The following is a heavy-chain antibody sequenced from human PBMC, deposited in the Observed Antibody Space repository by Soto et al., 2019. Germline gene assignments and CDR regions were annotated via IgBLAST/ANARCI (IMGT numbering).Heavy chain of an antibody. Sequence: TLSLTCAISGDSVSSNTAAWNWIRSSPSRGLEWLGRTYYRSNWRHDYAVSVRSRITVNPDTSKNHFSLQLNSVTPDDTAVYYCARGVAGSGFDLWGQGTQVTVSS. CDR3: ARGVAGSGFDL. V-gene: IGHV6-1*01. D-gene: IGHD6-19*01. CDR2: TYYRSNWRH. J-gene: IGHJ4*02. CDR1: GDSVSSNTAA.